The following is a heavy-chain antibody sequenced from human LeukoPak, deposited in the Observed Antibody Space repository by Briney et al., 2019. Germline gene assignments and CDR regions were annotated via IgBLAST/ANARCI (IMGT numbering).Heavy chain of an antibody. CDR3: ARDPYDGGGYGAFDI. D-gene: IGHD3-22*01. J-gene: IGHJ3*02. CDR1: GFTFSSYS. Sequence: GGSLRLSCAASGFTFSSYSMNWVRQAPGKGLEWVSSIGSSSSYIYYADSVKGRFTISRDNAKNSLYLQMNSLRAEDTAVYYCARDPYDGGGYGAFDIWGRGTMVTVSS. V-gene: IGHV3-21*01. CDR2: IGSSSSYI.